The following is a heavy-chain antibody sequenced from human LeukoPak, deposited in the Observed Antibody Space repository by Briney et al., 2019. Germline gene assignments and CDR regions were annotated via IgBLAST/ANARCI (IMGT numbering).Heavy chain of an antibody. CDR1: GGSISSYY. V-gene: IGHV4-4*07. D-gene: IGHD3-3*01. CDR3: AREKKGFLDAMDV. Sequence: SETLSLTCTVSGGSISSYYWSWLRQPAGKGLEWIGRFFISGNTNSNPSNYNPSLKSQVTMSVDTSKNQFSLKLSSVTAADTAVYYCAREKKGFLDAMDVWGQGTTVTVSS. J-gene: IGHJ6*02. CDR2: FFISGNTNSNPS.